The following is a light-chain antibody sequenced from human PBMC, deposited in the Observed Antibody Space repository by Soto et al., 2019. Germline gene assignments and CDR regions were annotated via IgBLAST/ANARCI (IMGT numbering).Light chain of an antibody. CDR1: QRITTY. CDR2: TSG. CDR3: HQTYSTPYT. J-gene: IGKJ2*01. Sequence: SGSLGDRVTITCRASQRITTYLNWYQQKPGNAPKLLITTSGTLQRGVPSRFSGSGSGTDFTLTITSLQREDFATYFCHQTYSTPYTFGQGTKLEIK. V-gene: IGKV1-39*01.